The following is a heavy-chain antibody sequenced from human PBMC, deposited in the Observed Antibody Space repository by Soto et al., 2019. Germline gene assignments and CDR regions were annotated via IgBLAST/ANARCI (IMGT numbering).Heavy chain of an antibody. D-gene: IGHD3-10*01. CDR3: ARVYAGWGVSAIYYYYYGMDV. V-gene: IGHV1-46*01. J-gene: IGHJ6*02. CDR1: GYTFTSYY. Sequence: GASVKVSCKASGYTFTSYYMHWVRQAPGQGLEWMGITNPSDGNTNYAQKLQGRVTMTTDTSTSTAYMELRSLRSDDTAVYYCARVYAGWGVSAIYYYYYGMDVWGQGTTVTVSS. CDR2: TNPSDGNT.